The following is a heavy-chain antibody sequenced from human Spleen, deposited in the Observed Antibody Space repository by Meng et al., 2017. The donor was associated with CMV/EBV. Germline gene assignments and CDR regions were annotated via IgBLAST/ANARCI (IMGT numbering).Heavy chain of an antibody. Sequence: GSLRLSCAVSGRSFSGFYWSWIRQPPGKGLEWIGEINHSGTTNYNPSLKSRVTISGDTSRNHFSLNLTSVTAADTAVYYCARGRLNVVVQPGPKLGFYGMDVWGQGTTVTVSS. J-gene: IGHJ6*02. D-gene: IGHD2-2*01. CDR2: INHSGTT. V-gene: IGHV4-34*01. CDR1: GRSFSGFY. CDR3: ARGRLNVVVQPGPKLGFYGMDV.